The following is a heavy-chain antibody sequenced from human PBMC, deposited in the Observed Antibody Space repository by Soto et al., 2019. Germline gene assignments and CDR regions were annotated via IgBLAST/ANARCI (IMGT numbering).Heavy chain of an antibody. CDR3: ARLGVVVAATPLYYYYGMDV. V-gene: IGHV4-34*01. CDR2: INHSGST. J-gene: IGHJ6*02. CDR1: GGSFSGYY. Sequence: SETLSLTCAVYGGSFSGYYWSWIRQPPGKGLEWIGEINHSGSTNYNPSLKSRVTISVDTSKNQFSLKLSSVTAADTAVYYCARLGVVVAATPLYYYYGMDVWGQGTTVNVSS. D-gene: IGHD2-15*01.